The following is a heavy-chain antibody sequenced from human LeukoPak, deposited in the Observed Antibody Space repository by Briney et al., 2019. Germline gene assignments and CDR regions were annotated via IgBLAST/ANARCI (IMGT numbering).Heavy chain of an antibody. J-gene: IGHJ3*02. V-gene: IGHV1-8*03. D-gene: IGHD1-26*01. CDR2: MNPNSGNT. CDR3: ARYSGSKDAFDI. CDR1: GYTFTSYD. Sequence: ASVKVSCKASGYTFTSYDINWVRQATGQGLEWMGWMNPNSGNTGYAQKFQGRVTITRNTSISTAYMELSSLRSEDTAVYYCARYSGSKDAFDIWAKGQWSPSLQ.